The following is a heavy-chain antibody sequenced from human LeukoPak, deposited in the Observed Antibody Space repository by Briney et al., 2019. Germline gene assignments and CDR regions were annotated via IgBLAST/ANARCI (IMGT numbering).Heavy chain of an antibody. Sequence: GGSLRLSCAASGFTVSSNYMSWVRQAPGEGLEWVSVIYRGGSTYYADSVKGRFTISRDNSKNTLYLQMNSLRAEDTAVYYCAREYRSIWYYYDSSGYYSHFDYWGQGTLVTVSS. CDR3: AREYRSIWYYYDSSGYYSHFDY. D-gene: IGHD3-22*01. V-gene: IGHV3-66*01. CDR2: IYRGGST. CDR1: GFTVSSNY. J-gene: IGHJ4*02.